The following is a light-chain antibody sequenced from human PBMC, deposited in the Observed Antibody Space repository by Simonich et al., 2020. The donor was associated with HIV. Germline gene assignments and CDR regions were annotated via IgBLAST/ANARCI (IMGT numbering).Light chain of an antibody. CDR1: QSVLSSSNNKTY. CDR3: QQYYSTPPT. V-gene: IGKV4-1*01. J-gene: IGKJ1*01. CDR2: WAS. Sequence: DIVMTQSPDSLAVSLGERATINCTSSQSVLSSSNNKTYLAWYQQKPGHPPNLLIYWASTRESGVPDRFSASWSGTDFTLTISSLQAEDVAIYYCQQYYSTPPTFGQGTKVEIK.